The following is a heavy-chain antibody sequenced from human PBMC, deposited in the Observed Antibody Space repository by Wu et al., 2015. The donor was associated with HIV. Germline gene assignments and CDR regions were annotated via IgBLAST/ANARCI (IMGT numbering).Heavy chain of an antibody. D-gene: IGHD3-16*01. V-gene: IGHV1-8*01. CDR3: AVLYDVEGDKAILDH. J-gene: IGHJ4*02. Sequence: QVQLVQSGAEVKKPGASLKVSCKASGDTFTHYDINWVRQASGQGLEWMGWMNPNSGNTGYGQGFQGRVTMTRNNSISTAYMELRSLRSEDTAIYYCAVLYDVEGDKAILDHWGQGTVVTVSS. CDR1: GDTFTHYD. CDR2: MNPNSGNT.